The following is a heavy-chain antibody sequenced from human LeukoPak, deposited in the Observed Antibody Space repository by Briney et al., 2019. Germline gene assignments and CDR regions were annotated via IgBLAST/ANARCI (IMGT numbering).Heavy chain of an antibody. V-gene: IGHV4-59*12. CDR2: IYYSGST. CDR3: ASSSIAVAGPDY. D-gene: IGHD6-19*01. CDR1: GGSISSYY. Sequence: PWETLSLTCTVSGGSISSYYWSWIRQPPGKGLEWIGYIYYSGSTDYNPSLKSRVTISVDTSKNQFSLKLSSVTAADTAVYYCASSSIAVAGPDYWGQGTLVTVSS. J-gene: IGHJ4*02.